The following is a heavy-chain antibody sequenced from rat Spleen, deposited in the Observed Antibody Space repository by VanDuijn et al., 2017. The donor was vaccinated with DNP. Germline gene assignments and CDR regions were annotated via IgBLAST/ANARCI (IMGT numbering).Heavy chain of an antibody. D-gene: IGHD5-1*01. Sequence: EVQLQESGPGLVKPSQSLSLTCSVTGYSITSGFRWTWIRKFQGNRLEWMGYINSEGSTDYNPSLKSRVSITRDTSKNQFFLQIDSVTTEDTATYYCAVQLGVFDNWGQGIMVTVSS. CDR1: GYSITSGFR. CDR2: INSEGST. J-gene: IGHJ2*01. V-gene: IGHV3-3*01. CDR3: AVQLGVFDN.